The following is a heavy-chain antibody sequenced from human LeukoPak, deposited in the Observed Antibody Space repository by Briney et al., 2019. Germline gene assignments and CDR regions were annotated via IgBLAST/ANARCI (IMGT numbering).Heavy chain of an antibody. D-gene: IGHD3-10*01. Sequence: GGSLRLSCAASGFTVSRNYMSWVRQAPGKGLEWVSVIYSGGSTYYADSVKGRFTISRDNSKNTLYLQMNSLRAEDTAVYYCAREGRRYYGSGSDDYYYYGMDVWGQGTTVTVSS. CDR2: IYSGGST. CDR1: GFTVSRNY. CDR3: AREGRRYYGSGSDDYYYYGMDV. V-gene: IGHV3-53*01. J-gene: IGHJ6*02.